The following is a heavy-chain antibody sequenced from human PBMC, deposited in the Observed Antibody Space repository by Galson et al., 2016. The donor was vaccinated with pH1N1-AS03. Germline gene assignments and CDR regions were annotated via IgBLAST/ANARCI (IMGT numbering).Heavy chain of an antibody. D-gene: IGHD2-8*02. J-gene: IGHJ4*02. CDR3: VSPYCTGVNCYPGAY. CDR1: GFIFSDYW. CDR2: MNREGTYR. V-gene: IGHV3-74*03. Sequence: SLRLSCAASGFIFSDYWMHWVRQAPGKGLVWVARMNREGTYRTYADSVKGRFTISRDNAKNTLFLQTDSLRAEDTAVYYCVSPYCTGVNCYPGAYWGQGARVTVSS.